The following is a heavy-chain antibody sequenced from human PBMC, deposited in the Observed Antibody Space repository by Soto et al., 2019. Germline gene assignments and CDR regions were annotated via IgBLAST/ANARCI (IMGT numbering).Heavy chain of an antibody. CDR3: AISPWAITAAINYSHSLDD. D-gene: IGHD2-2*01. V-gene: IGHV4-39*01. Sequence: KGLEWIGSIYYSGSTYYNPSLKSRVTISVDTSKNQFSLKLSSVTAADTAVYYCAISPWAITAAINYSHSLDDARQGTTVNVSS. CDR2: IYYSGST. J-gene: IGHJ6*03.